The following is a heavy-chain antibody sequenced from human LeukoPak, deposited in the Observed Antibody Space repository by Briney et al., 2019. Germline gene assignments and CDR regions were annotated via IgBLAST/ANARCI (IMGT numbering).Heavy chain of an antibody. Sequence: GGSLRLSCAASGFAFSKYGMNWVRQAPGKGLEWVSGITGSGSTTYYADSVKGRFAISRDNSKNTLYLQMNSLRAEDTAVYYCAKGGSYRSQPYFDYWGQGTPVTVSS. CDR2: ITGSGSTT. J-gene: IGHJ4*02. V-gene: IGHV3-23*01. D-gene: IGHD3-16*02. CDR3: AKGGSYRSQPYFDY. CDR1: GFAFSKYG.